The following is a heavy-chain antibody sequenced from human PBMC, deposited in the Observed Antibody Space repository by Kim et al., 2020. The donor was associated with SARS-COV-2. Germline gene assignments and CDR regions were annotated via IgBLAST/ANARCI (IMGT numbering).Heavy chain of an antibody. Sequence: WGSLRLSCAASGFTFSSCAIHWVRQAPGKGLEWVAVISYDGSNKNYADSVKGRFTISRDNSKNTLYLQMNSLRAEDTALYYCARDPGSRLLGRTYS. J-gene: IGHJ5*01. CDR1: GFTFSSCA. V-gene: IGHV3-30-3*01. CDR2: ISYDGSNK. D-gene: IGHD1-1*01. CDR3: ARDPGSRLLGRTYS.